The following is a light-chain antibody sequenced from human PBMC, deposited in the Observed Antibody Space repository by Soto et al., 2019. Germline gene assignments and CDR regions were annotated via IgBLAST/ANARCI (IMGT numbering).Light chain of an antibody. V-gene: IGLV2-23*01. CDR1: SSDVGSYNL. J-gene: IGLJ2*01. CDR2: EGS. CDR3: CSYAGSSTDVV. Sequence: QSALTQPASVSGSPGQSITISCTGTSSDVGSYNLVSWYQQHPGKAPKLMIYEGSKRPSVVSNRFSGSKSGNTASLTISGLQAEDEADYYCCSYAGSSTDVVFGGGTQLTVL.